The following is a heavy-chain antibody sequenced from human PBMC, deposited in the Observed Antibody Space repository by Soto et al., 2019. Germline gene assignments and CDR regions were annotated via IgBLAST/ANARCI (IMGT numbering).Heavy chain of an antibody. Sequence: SETLSLTCAVYGGSFSGYYWNWIRQPPEKGLEWIGEINHGGSTNYNPSLKSRVTISLDTSKNQFSLKLSSVTAADTSVYYCARGPEYYYGGSGYVDYWGQGALVTVSS. CDR3: ARGPEYYYGGSGYVDY. D-gene: IGHD3-22*01. V-gene: IGHV4-34*01. CDR2: INHGGST. CDR1: GGSFSGYY. J-gene: IGHJ4*02.